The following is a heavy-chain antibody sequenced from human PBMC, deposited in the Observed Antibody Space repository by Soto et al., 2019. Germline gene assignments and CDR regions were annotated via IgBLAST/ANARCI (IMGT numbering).Heavy chain of an antibody. CDR3: ARGSIFGLVMAYWYFDL. J-gene: IGHJ2*01. Sequence: QVQLVQSGSEVKTPGSSVKVSCKASGGTFSSYAISWVRQAPGQGLEWMGGIIPLFGTANYAQKFQGRVTITADESTSTAYMELSSLRSDDTAVYYCARGSIFGLVMAYWYFDLWGRGTLVTVSS. CDR2: IIPLFGTA. V-gene: IGHV1-69*01. CDR1: GGTFSSYA. D-gene: IGHD3-3*01.